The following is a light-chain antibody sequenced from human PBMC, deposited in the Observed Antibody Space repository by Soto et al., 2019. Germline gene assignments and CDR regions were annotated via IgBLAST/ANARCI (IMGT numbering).Light chain of an antibody. CDR2: GAS. CDR1: QSLTSIY. CDR3: HQCYSSRT. J-gene: IGKJ1*01. Sequence: EIVLTQSPGTLSLSPGERASLSCRASQSLTSIYLAWYQQKPGQAPRLLIYGASSRATGIPDRFSGSGSGTDFTLTISRLEPEDFAVYYCHQCYSSRTFGQGTKVEIK. V-gene: IGKV3-20*01.